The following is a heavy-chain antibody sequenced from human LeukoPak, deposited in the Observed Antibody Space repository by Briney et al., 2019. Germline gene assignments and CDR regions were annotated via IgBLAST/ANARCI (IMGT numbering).Heavy chain of an antibody. J-gene: IGHJ6*02. CDR2: IYHSGST. CDR3: ARDYYDSSGYYYGMDV. D-gene: IGHD3-22*01. Sequence: SQTLSPTCAVSGGSISSGGYSWSWIRQPPGKGLEWIGYIYHSGSTYYNPSLKSRVTISVDRSKSQFSLKLSSVTAADTAVYYCARDYYDSSGYYYGMDVWGQGTTVTVSS. CDR1: GGSISSGGYS. V-gene: IGHV4-30-2*01.